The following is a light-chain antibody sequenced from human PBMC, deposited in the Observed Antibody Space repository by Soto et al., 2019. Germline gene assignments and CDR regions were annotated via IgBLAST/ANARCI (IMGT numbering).Light chain of an antibody. Sequence: DIQMTQSPSSLSASVGDRVTITCRASQTISRYLHWYQQKPGKAPKLLISVASSLQRGVPSRFSGSVSGTDFTLTISSLQPEDFATYYCQQSYSTPRTFGQGTKLEI. V-gene: IGKV1-39*01. CDR3: QQSYSTPRT. CDR2: VAS. CDR1: QTISRY. J-gene: IGKJ2*01.